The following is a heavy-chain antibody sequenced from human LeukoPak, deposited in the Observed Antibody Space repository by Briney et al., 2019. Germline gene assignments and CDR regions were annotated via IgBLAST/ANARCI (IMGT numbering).Heavy chain of an antibody. Sequence: GASVKVSCKASGYTFTSYGISWVRQAPGQGLEWMGWINPNSGGTNYAQKFQGRVTMTRDTSISTAYMELSRLRSDDTAVYYCARRASSKWELRAHFDYWGQGTLVTVSS. CDR1: GYTFTSYG. CDR2: INPNSGGT. V-gene: IGHV1-2*02. D-gene: IGHD1-26*01. J-gene: IGHJ4*02. CDR3: ARRASSKWELRAHFDY.